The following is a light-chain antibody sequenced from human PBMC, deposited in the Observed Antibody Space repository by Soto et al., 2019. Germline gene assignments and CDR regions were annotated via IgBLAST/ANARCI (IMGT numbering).Light chain of an antibody. CDR1: QSVNNN. CDR2: GAS. Sequence: EIVMTQSPATLSVSPGERATLSCRASQSVNNNLAWYQQKPGQAPRLLIYGASARATGIPARFSGSGSGTEFTITISSLQSEDFAVYYCQQYNNWPLTFGGGTMVEIK. CDR3: QQYNNWPLT. V-gene: IGKV3-15*01. J-gene: IGKJ4*01.